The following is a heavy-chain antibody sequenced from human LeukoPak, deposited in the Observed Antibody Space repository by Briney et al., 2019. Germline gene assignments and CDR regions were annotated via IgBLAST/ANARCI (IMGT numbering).Heavy chain of an antibody. CDR3: ARDRSPGNFDY. J-gene: IGHJ4*02. V-gene: IGHV3-48*03. D-gene: IGHD3-10*01. CDR2: ISGSGGST. CDR1: GFTFSSYE. Sequence: GGSLRLSCVVSGFTFSSYEMNWVRQAPGKGLEWVSAISGSGGSTYYADSVKGRFTISRDNAKNSLYLQMNSLRAEDTAVYYCARDRSPGNFDYWGQGTLVTVSS.